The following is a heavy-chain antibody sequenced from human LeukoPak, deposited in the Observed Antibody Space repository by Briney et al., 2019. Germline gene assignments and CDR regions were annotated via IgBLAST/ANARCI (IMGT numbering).Heavy chain of an antibody. CDR2: IYYSGST. V-gene: IGHV4-59*01. D-gene: IGHD3-22*01. Sequence: PSETLSLTCTVSGCSISSYYWSWIRQPPGKGLEWIGYIYYSGSTNYNPSLKSRVTISVHTSKNQFSLKLSSVTAADTAVYYCTSDSSGYYYFDYWGRGSLVTVSS. CDR1: GCSISSYY. J-gene: IGHJ4*02. CDR3: TSDSSGYYYFDY.